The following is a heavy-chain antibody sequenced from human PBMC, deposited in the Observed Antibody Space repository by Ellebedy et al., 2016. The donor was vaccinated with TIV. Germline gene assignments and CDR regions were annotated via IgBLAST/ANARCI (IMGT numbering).Heavy chain of an antibody. Sequence: SVKVSCXASGSTFSSFAISWVRQAPGQGLEWMGGINPIFGTANYAQKFQGRVTITADKSTSTVDMEMSSLRSEDTAVYYCAGQGRGLTGYYMGGMDVWGQGTTVTVSS. D-gene: IGHD3-9*01. CDR3: AGQGRGLTGYYMGGMDV. CDR1: GSTFSSFA. CDR2: INPIFGTA. J-gene: IGHJ6*02. V-gene: IGHV1-69*06.